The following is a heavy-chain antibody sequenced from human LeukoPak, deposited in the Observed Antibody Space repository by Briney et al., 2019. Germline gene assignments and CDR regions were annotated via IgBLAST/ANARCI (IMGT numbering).Heavy chain of an antibody. J-gene: IGHJ4*02. CDR2: ISHSGST. Sequence: SETLSLTCAVYGGSFSGYYWGWIRQPPGKGLEWIGEISHSGSTNYNPSLKSRDTISVDTSKNQFSLKLSSVTAADTAVYYCARATKRWLQKRHVYFDYWGQGTLVTVSS. V-gene: IGHV4-34*01. D-gene: IGHD5-24*01. CDR1: GGSFSGYY. CDR3: ARATKRWLQKRHVYFDY.